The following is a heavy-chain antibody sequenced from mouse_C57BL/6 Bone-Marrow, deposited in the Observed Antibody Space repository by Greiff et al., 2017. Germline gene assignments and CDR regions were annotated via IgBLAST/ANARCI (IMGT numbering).Heavy chain of an antibody. J-gene: IGHJ1*03. CDR2: ISSGSSTI. V-gene: IGHV5-17*01. D-gene: IGHD1-2*01. CDR1: GFTFTDYG. Sequence: EVQVVESGGGLVKPGGSLKLSCAASGFTFTDYGMHWVRQAPEKGLEWVAYISSGSSTIYYADTVKGRFTISIDNATNTLFLQMTSLRSEDTAMYYCGRITTAPYWYFDVWGTGTTVTVSS. CDR3: GRITTAPYWYFDV.